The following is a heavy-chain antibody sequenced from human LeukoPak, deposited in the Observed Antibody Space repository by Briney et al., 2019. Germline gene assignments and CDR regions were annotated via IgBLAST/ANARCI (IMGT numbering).Heavy chain of an antibody. Sequence: SQTLSLTCTVSGGSINSGDYYWSWIRQPAGKGLEWIGRIYTTGSTNYNPSLKSRVTMSVDTSKNQFSLKLSSVTAADTAVYYCARGGLPRENWFDPWGQGTLVTVSS. CDR1: GGSINSGDYY. D-gene: IGHD1-26*01. CDR2: IYTTGST. CDR3: ARGGLPRENWFDP. J-gene: IGHJ5*02. V-gene: IGHV4-61*02.